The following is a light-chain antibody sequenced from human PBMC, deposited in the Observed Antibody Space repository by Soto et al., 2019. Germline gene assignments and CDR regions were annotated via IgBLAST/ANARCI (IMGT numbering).Light chain of an antibody. CDR3: SSYTTSSTVV. CDR2: EVS. Sequence: QSALTQPASVSGSPGQSITISCSGTSSDVGSYDHVAWYQQFPGKTPKLMIYEVSNRPSGVSNRFSGSKSGNTASLTISGLQADDEAYYYCSSYTTSSTVVFGGGTKVTVL. CDR1: SSDVGSYDH. J-gene: IGLJ2*01. V-gene: IGLV2-14*01.